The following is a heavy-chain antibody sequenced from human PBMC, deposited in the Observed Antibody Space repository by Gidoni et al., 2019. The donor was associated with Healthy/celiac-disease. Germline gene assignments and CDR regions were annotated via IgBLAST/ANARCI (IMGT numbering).Heavy chain of an antibody. CDR1: GYTFTGYY. J-gene: IGHJ6*02. D-gene: IGHD3-22*01. CDR2: INPNSGGT. V-gene: IGHV1-2*04. CDR3: ARELPYYYDSSGRSPTVWYYGMDV. Sequence: QVQLVQSGAEVKKPGASVKVSCKASGYTFTGYYMHWVRQAPGQGLEWMGWINPNSGGTNYAQKFQGWVTMTRDTSISTAYMELSRLRSDDTAVYYCARELPYYYDSSGRSPTVWYYGMDVWGQGTTVTVSS.